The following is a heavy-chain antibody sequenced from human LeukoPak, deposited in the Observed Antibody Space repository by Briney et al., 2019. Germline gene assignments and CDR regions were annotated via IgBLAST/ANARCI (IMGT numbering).Heavy chain of an antibody. CDR3: ARDHVGDYGGNSFPAFDY. Sequence: SETLSLTCTVSGGSTSSYYWSWIRQPPGKGLEWIGYIYYSGSTNYNPSLKSRVTISVDTSKNQFSLKLSSVTAADTAVYYCARDHVGDYGGNSFPAFDYWGQGTLVTVSS. CDR1: GGSTSSYY. J-gene: IGHJ4*02. CDR2: IYYSGST. D-gene: IGHD4-23*01. V-gene: IGHV4-59*01.